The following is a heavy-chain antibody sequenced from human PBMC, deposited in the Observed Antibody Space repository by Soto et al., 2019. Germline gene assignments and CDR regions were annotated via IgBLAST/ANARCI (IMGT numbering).Heavy chain of an antibody. CDR2: IYYSGST. J-gene: IGHJ5*02. Sequence: SETLSLTCTVSGGSISSYYWSWIRQPPGKGLEWIGYIYYSGSTNYNPSLKSRVTISVDTSKNQFSLKLSSVTAADTAVYYCARLRSQLGFWSGYYNVWFGPWGQGTLVTVSS. CDR1: GGSISSYY. CDR3: ARLRSQLGFWSGYYNVWFGP. V-gene: IGHV4-59*08. D-gene: IGHD3-3*01.